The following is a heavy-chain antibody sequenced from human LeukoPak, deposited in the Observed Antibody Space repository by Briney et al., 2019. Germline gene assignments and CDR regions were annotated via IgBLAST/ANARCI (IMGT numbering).Heavy chain of an antibody. D-gene: IGHD2-2*01. CDR2: IIPIFGTA. CDR3: ARDCSSTSCSPGYMDV. Sequence: ASVKVSCKASGGTFSSYAISWVRQAPGQGLEWMGGIIPIFGTANYAQKFQGRVTITTDESTSTAYMELSSLRSEDTAVYYCARDCSSTSCSPGYMDVWGKGTTVTVSS. J-gene: IGHJ6*03. CDR1: GGTFSSYA. V-gene: IGHV1-69*05.